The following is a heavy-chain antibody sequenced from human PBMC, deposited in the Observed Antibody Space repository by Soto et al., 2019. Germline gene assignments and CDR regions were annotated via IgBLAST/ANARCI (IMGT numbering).Heavy chain of an antibody. Sequence: GGSLRLSCAASGISFSSNAMSWVRQAPGKGLEWVSAITASGGGTYYADSVKGRFTMSRDISKNTLYLQMDSLRDEDTAVYYCAKGELRGPTPDSWGQGTLVTVSS. J-gene: IGHJ5*01. V-gene: IGHV3-23*01. CDR2: ITASGGGT. CDR1: GISFSSNA. CDR3: AKGELRGPTPDS. D-gene: IGHD3-10*01.